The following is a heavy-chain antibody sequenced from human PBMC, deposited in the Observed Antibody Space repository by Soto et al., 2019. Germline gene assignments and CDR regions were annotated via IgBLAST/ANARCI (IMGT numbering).Heavy chain of an antibody. V-gene: IGHV4-31*03. J-gene: IGHJ4*02. CDR2: IYYSGST. CDR1: GGSISSGGYY. Sequence: QVQLQESGPGLVKPSQTLSLTCTVSGGSISSGGYYWSWIRQHPGKGLEWIGYIYYSGSTYYNPSLTRRVTISVDTSKNPFSLKLSSVTAADTAVYYCARGTPHYYDSSGYYHFDYWGQGTLVTVSS. D-gene: IGHD3-22*01. CDR3: ARGTPHYYDSSGYYHFDY.